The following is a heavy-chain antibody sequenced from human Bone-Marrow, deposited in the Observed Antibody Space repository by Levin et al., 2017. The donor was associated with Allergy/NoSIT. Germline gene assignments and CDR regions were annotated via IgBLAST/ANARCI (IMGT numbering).Heavy chain of an antibody. CDR2: IKTKTDGGTT. Sequence: TPGGSLRLSCAASGFTFTNAWMSWVRQAPGKGLEWVGRIKTKTDGGTTDYAAPVKGRFTISRDDSKNTLYLQMNSLKTEDTAVYYCTTTGYRAATPLHNWGQGTLVTVSS. D-gene: IGHD2-15*01. CDR3: TTTGYRAATPLHN. V-gene: IGHV3-15*01. CDR1: GFTFTNAW. J-gene: IGHJ4*02.